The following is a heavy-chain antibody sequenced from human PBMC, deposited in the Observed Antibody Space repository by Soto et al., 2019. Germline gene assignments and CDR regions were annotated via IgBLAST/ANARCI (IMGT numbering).Heavy chain of an antibody. CDR2: GYHSVSI. Sequence: PSETLSLTCTVCGGSITDYYWSWIRQPPGKALEWIGYGYHSVSIHYNPSLKTRVTISVDTSEKQLSLRLSSVTAADTAVYYCARAFAGFGAYWYFDLSGRHTLVPLSS. J-gene: IGHJ2*01. D-gene: IGHD3-16*01. CDR1: GGSITDYY. V-gene: IGHV4-59*01. CDR3: ARAFAGFGAYWYFDL.